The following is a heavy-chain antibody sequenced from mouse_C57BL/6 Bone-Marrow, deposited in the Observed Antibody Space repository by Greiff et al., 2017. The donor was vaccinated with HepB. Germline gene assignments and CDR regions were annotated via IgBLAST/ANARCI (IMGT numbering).Heavy chain of an antibody. Sequence: VQLQQSGAEIVRPGASVKLSCTASGFNIKDDYMHWVKQRPEQGLEWIGWIDPENGDTEYASKFQGKATITADTSSNTAYLQLSSLTSEDTAVYYFSNREWFAYWSQGTLVTVSA. CDR2: IDPENGDT. J-gene: IGHJ3*01. V-gene: IGHV14-4*01. CDR1: GFNIKDDY. CDR3: SNREWFAY.